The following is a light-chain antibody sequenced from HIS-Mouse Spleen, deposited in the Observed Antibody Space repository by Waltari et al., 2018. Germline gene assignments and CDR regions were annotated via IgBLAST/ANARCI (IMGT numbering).Light chain of an antibody. V-gene: IGLV6-57*04. CDR2: EDN. Sequence: NFMLTQPHSVSESPGKTVTISCTRSSGRIASNYGPWYQQRPGSAPTTVIYEDNQRPPGVPDRFSGSIDSSSNSASLTISGLKTEDEADYYCQSYDSSNWVFGGGTKLTVL. CDR1: SGRIASNY. CDR3: QSYDSSNWV. J-gene: IGLJ3*02.